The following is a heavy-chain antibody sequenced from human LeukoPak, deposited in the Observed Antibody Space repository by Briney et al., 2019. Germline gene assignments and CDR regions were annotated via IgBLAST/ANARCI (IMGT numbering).Heavy chain of an antibody. V-gene: IGHV3-33*01. D-gene: IGHD3-3*01. CDR3: ARGRTIFGVESDAFDI. CDR1: GFPFSSYG. CDR2: IWYDGSNK. Sequence: GGSLRLSCAASGFPFSSYGMHWVRQAPGKGLEWVAVIWYDGSNKYYADSVKGRFTISRDNSKNTLYLQMNSLRAEDTAVYYCARGRTIFGVESDAFDIWGQGTMVTVSS. J-gene: IGHJ3*02.